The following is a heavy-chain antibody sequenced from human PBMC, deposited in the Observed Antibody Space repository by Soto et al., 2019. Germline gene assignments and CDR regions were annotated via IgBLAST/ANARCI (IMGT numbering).Heavy chain of an antibody. CDR3: AKGAARYFDY. V-gene: IGHV3-23*01. J-gene: IGHJ4*02. Sequence: EVQLLESGGGLVQPGGSLRLSCVASGFSFGTYAMTWVRQVPGKGLEWVSTISGGIGSTFYADSGKGRLTISRDISKKMLFLHMNGLRGEDTGTYYCAKGAARYFDYWARGTLVTVSS. CDR1: GFSFGTYA. D-gene: IGHD1-26*01. CDR2: ISGGIGST.